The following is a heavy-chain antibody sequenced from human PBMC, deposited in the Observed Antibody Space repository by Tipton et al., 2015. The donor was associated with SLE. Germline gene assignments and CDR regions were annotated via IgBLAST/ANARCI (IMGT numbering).Heavy chain of an antibody. D-gene: IGHD3-10*01. V-gene: IGHV4-61*02. Sequence: TLSLTCTVSGGSISGGTYYWSWVRLPAGKGLEWIGRVYPTGHTNYNPSLKSRVTMSVDTSENHLSLKLRSVAAADTAVDYGARDPGGFGDYWGQGSVVTVSS. CDR1: GGSISGGTYY. CDR2: VYPTGHT. CDR3: ARDPGGFGDY. J-gene: IGHJ4*02.